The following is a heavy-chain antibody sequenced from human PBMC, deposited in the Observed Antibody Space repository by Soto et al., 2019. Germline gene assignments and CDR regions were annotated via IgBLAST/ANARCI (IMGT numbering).Heavy chain of an antibody. Sequence: SETLSLTCAVSGYSISSGYYWGWIRQPPGKGLEWIRSIYHSGSTYYNPSLKSRVTISVDTSKNQFSLKLSSVTAADTAVYYCARVEMTTVTTIFDYWGQGTLVTVSS. CDR2: IYHSGST. CDR1: GYSISSGYY. V-gene: IGHV4-38-2*01. CDR3: ARVEMTTVTTIFDY. J-gene: IGHJ4*02. D-gene: IGHD4-17*01.